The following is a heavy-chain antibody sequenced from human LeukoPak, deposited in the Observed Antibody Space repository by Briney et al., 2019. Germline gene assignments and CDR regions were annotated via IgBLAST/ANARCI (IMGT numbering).Heavy chain of an antibody. CDR1: GYTFTSYG. Sequence: RASVKVSCKASGYTFTSYGISWVRQAPGRGLEWMGWISAYNGNTNYAQKLQGRVTMTTDTSTSTAYMELRSLRSDDTAVYYCARDFGEGYCSGGSCYAFDYWGQGTLVTVSS. D-gene: IGHD2-15*01. CDR3: ARDFGEGYCSGGSCYAFDY. V-gene: IGHV1-18*01. CDR2: ISAYNGNT. J-gene: IGHJ4*02.